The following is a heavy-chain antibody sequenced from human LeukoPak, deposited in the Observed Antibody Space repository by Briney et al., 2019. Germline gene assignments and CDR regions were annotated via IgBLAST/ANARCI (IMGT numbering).Heavy chain of an antibody. V-gene: IGHV1-69*04. CDR2: IIPILGIA. CDR1: GGTFSSYA. Sequence: SVKVSCKASGGTFSSYAISWVRQAPGQGLEWMGRIIPILGIANYAQKFQGRVTITADKSTSTAYMELSSLRSEDTAVYYCAVLPGIAAAGKLRDYWGQGTLVTVSS. J-gene: IGHJ4*02. CDR3: AVLPGIAAAGKLRDY. D-gene: IGHD6-13*01.